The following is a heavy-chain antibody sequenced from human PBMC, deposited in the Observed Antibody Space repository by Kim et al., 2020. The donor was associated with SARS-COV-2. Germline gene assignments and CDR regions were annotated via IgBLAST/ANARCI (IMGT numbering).Heavy chain of an antibody. Sequence: GGSLRLSCAASGFAFSSYSMTWVRQAPGKGLEWVSAISSGGDYTFYADSMEGRFTISRDNARNSLYLQMNSLRAEDTAIYYCARDTVILGGMALWGQGTTVTVFS. CDR2: ISSGGDYT. CDR3: ARDTVILGGMAL. V-gene: IGHV3-21*01. CDR1: GFAFSSYS. D-gene: IGHD3-22*01. J-gene: IGHJ6*02.